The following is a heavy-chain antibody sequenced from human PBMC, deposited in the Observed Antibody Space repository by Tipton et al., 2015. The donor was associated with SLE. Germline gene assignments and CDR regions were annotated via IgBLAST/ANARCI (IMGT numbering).Heavy chain of an antibody. CDR3: ARSTTTMNLPRFDF. V-gene: IGHV4-39*07. Sequence: LRLSCTVSGGSISSSSYYWGWIRQPPGKGLEWIGSIYYSGSTYYNPSLKSRVTISVDTSKNQFSLKLSSVTAADTAVYYCARSTTTMNLPRFDFWGLGTLVTVSS. CDR2: IYYSGST. D-gene: IGHD4-17*01. CDR1: GGSISSSSYY. J-gene: IGHJ4*02.